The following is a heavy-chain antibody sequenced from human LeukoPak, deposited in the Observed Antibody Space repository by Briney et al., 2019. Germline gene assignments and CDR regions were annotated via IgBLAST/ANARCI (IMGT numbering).Heavy chain of an antibody. CDR2: IWYDRGDK. CDR3: ARDKWGKGWTGSNGN. CDR1: GFTFSNYA. Sequence: GGSLRLSCAASGFTFSNYAMHWVRQAPGKGLEWVAVIWYDRGDKYYADAVKGRFTISRDDSKNTLYLQIKSLRAEDTAVYYCARDKWGKGWTGSNGNLGQGTLVTVSA. V-gene: IGHV3-33*01. D-gene: IGHD1-1*01. J-gene: IGHJ4*02.